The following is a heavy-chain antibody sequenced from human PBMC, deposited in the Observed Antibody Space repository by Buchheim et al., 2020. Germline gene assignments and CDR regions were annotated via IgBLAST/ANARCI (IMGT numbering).Heavy chain of an antibody. V-gene: IGHV1-46*01. CDR3: ARDLHYYDSSGYYFRYLFDY. CDR2: INPSGGST. Sequence: QVQLVQSGAEVKKPGASVKVSCKASGYTFTSYYMHWARQAPGQGLEWMGIINPSGGSTSYAQKFQGRVTSTRDTSTSTGSMELSSLRSEDTAVYYCARDLHYYDSSGYYFRYLFDYWGQGTL. D-gene: IGHD3-22*01. CDR1: GYTFTSYY. J-gene: IGHJ4*02.